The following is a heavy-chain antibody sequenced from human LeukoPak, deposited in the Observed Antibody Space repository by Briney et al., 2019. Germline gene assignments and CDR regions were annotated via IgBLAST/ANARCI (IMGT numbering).Heavy chain of an antibody. D-gene: IGHD1-1*01. J-gene: IGHJ6*02. V-gene: IGHV1-46*01. CDR3: ARDGAQLERLPDDPHYYYGMDV. Sequence: ASVTVSCKASGYTFTSYYMPWVRQAPGQGLEWMGIINPSGGSESYAQKFQGRVTMTRDTSMSTVYMELSSLRSEDTAVYYCARDGAQLERLPDDPHYYYGMDVWGQGTTVTVSS. CDR1: GYTFTSYY. CDR2: INPSGGSE.